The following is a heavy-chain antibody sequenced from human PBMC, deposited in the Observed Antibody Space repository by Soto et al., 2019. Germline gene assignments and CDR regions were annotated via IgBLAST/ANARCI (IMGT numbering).Heavy chain of an antibody. CDR2: ISTYNGDT. D-gene: IGHD5-12*01. Sequence: QVQLVQSGAEVKKPGASVKVSCKASGYTFTRSGISWVRQAPGQGLEWMGWISTYNGDTNYAQTFQGRVTMTTYTSTSTVYVELRSLRSDDTADYYCAGEGVAPYYYYGMDVWGQGTPVTVSS. CDR3: AGEGVAPYYYYGMDV. J-gene: IGHJ6*02. V-gene: IGHV1-18*01. CDR1: GYTFTRSG.